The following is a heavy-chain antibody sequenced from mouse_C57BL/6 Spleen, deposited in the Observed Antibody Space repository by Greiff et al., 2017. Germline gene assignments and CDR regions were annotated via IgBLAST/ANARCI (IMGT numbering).Heavy chain of an antibody. CDR2: IDPETGGT. CDR3: TRSELVDY. CDR1: GYTFTDYE. D-gene: IGHD4-1*01. J-gene: IGHJ2*01. V-gene: IGHV1-15*01. Sequence: VMESGAELVRPGASVTLSCKASGYTFTDYEMHWVKQTPVHGLEWIGAIDPETGGTAYNQKFKGKAILTADKSSSTAYMELRSLTSEDSAVYYCTRSELVDYWGQGTTLTVSS.